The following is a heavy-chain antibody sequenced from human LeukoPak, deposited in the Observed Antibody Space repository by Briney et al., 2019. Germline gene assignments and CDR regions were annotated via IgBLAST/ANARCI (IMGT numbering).Heavy chain of an antibody. CDR2: IKPDGSEK. CDR1: GYTFSSYW. V-gene: IGHV3-7*01. D-gene: IGHD5-18*01. CDR3: ARTRANTATFDA. Sequence: GGSLRLSCAASGYTFSSYWMTWVRHAPGKGLEREANIKPDGSEKYYVDSVKGRFTISRDNAKNSLYLQMSSLRGEDTAVYYCARTRANTATFDAWGEGSLVTVSS. J-gene: IGHJ4*02.